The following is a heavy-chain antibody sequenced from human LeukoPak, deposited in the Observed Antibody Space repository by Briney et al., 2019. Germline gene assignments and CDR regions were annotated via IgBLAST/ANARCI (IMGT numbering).Heavy chain of an antibody. J-gene: IGHJ4*02. V-gene: IGHV3-30*18. D-gene: IGHD3-22*01. CDR2: ISYDGSNK. CDR1: GFTFSSYG. Sequence: GGSLRLSCAASGFTFSSYGMHWVRQAPGKGLEWVAVISYDGSNKYYADSVKGRFTISRDNSKNTLYLQMNSLRAEDTAVYYCAKAPRYYYDSSGYYNCWGQGTLVTVSS. CDR3: AKAPRYYYDSSGYYNC.